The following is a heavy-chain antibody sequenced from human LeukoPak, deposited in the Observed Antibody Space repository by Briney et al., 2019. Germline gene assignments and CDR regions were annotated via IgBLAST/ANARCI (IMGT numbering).Heavy chain of an antibody. CDR3: ARGGPSSGYYYFDY. D-gene: IGHD5-12*01. J-gene: IGHJ4*02. CDR2: IYSGGAT. CDR1: GFTVSRNY. Sequence: GGSLRLSCVVSGFTVSRNYMSWVRQAPGKGLEWVSIIYSGGATYYADSVKGRFTISRDNSKNTLYLQMNSLRAEDTAVYYCARGGPSSGYYYFDYWGQGTLVTVSS. V-gene: IGHV3-66*01.